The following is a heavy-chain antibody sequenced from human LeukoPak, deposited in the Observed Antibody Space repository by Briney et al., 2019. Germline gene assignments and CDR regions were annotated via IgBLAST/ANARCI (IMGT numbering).Heavy chain of an antibody. CDR1: GFTFSSYA. J-gene: IGHJ4*02. V-gene: IGHV3-30-3*01. CDR3: AREDGYNPGDY. D-gene: IGHD5-24*01. Sequence: GGSLRLSCAASGFTFSSYAMHWVRQAPGKGLEWVAVISYDGSNKYYADSVKGRFTISRDNSKNTLYLQMNSLRAEDTAVYYCAREDGYNPGDYWGQGTLVTVSS. CDR2: ISYDGSNK.